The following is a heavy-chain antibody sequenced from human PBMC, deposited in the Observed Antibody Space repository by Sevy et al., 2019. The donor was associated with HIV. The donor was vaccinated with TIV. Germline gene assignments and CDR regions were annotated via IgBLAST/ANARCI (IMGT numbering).Heavy chain of an antibody. D-gene: IGHD2-2*01. Sequence: SETLSLTCAVYGGSFSGYYWNRIRHPPGKALEWIGEINHSGSTNYNPSLKSRVTISVDTSKNQFSLKLNSVTAADTAVYYCARAPPVVVVPGAPSWFDPWGQGTLVTVSS. V-gene: IGHV4-34*01. CDR2: INHSGST. CDR1: GGSFSGYY. CDR3: ARAPPVVVVPGAPSWFDP. J-gene: IGHJ5*02.